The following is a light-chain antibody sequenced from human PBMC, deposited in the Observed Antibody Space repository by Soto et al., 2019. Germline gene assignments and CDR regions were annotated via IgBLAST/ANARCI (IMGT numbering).Light chain of an antibody. V-gene: IGKV1-33*01. J-gene: IGKJ2*01. CDR3: QHHDVASYT. Sequence: DIPMTPSPSSLSASVGDRVSITCQASHHGNKYLTWYQQKPGKAPNLLIYDVSKLKTGVASRFSGSGSGTQFTLTITNLQHEDFATYYCQHHDVASYTFGQGTRLDIK. CDR2: DVS. CDR1: HHGNKY.